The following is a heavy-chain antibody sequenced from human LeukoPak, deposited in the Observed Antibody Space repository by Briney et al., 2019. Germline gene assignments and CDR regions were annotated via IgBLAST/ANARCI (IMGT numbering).Heavy chain of an antibody. CDR2: ISSGSSGST. Sequence: GGSLRLSCAASGFTFSSYAMTWVRQAPGKGLEWVSAISSGSSGSTSYADSVKGRFTISRDNSKNTLFLHMNSLRADDTAIYFCAKDTPRGYNYGYFDYWGQGTLVTVSS. V-gene: IGHV3-23*01. CDR3: AKDTPRGYNYGYFDY. D-gene: IGHD5-18*01. J-gene: IGHJ4*02. CDR1: GFTFSSYA.